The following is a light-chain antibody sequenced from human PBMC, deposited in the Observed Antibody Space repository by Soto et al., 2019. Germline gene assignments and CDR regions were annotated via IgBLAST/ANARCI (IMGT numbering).Light chain of an antibody. Sequence: ELTHPPSMSVAPGQTAWITCGGNNIGSKTVHWCQQKAGQAPVLVVYDDSDRPAGLPERFAGSNSGNTAPLTISRVEAGDEADYYCQVWDVSTVHYVFGTGTKVTVL. V-gene: IGLV3-21*02. CDR1: NIGSKT. CDR3: QVWDVSTVHYV. CDR2: DDS. J-gene: IGLJ1*01.